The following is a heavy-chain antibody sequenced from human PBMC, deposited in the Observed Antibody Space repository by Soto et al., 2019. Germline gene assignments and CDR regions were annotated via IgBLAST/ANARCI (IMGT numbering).Heavy chain of an antibody. V-gene: IGHV3-23*01. CDR1: GFTFSSYA. CDR2: ISVSGGTT. Sequence: PVGSLRLSGSASGFTFSSYAMTWVRQAPGKGLEWVSAISVSGGTTYYADSVKGRFTISRDNSKNTLYLQMNSLRAEDTAVYYCARVPDTSMVAGYWGQGTLVTVSS. D-gene: IGHD5-18*01. CDR3: ARVPDTSMVAGY. J-gene: IGHJ4*02.